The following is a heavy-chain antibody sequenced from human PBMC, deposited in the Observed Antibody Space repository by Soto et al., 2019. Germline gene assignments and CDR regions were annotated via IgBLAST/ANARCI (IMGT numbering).Heavy chain of an antibody. Sequence: ASVKVSCKASGYTFTRKAMHWVRQAPGQRLEWMGWINAGNGDTKYSQKFQGRVTITRDTSASTAYMELSSLRSEDTAVYYCARDLGGWPDYWGQGTLVTVSS. J-gene: IGHJ4*02. D-gene: IGHD2-15*01. CDR3: ARDLGGWPDY. V-gene: IGHV1-3*01. CDR1: GYTFTRKA. CDR2: INAGNGDT.